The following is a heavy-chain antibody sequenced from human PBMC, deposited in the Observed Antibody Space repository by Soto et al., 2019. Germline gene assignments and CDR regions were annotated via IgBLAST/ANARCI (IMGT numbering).Heavy chain of an antibody. J-gene: IGHJ4*02. CDR3: ARGRYGDY. D-gene: IGHD1-1*01. CDR2: ISAHNGNT. V-gene: IGHV1-18*01. Sequence: QVPLVQSGAEVKKPGASVTVSCKGSGYAFTTYGITWVRQAPGQGLEWMGWISAHNGNTNYAQKLQGRVTVTRDTSTSTAYMELRSLRSDDTAVYYCARGRYGDYWGQGALVTVSS. CDR1: GYAFTTYG.